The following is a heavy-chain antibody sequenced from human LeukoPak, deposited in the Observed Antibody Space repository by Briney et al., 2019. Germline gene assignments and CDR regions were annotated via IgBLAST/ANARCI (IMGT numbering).Heavy chain of an antibody. Sequence: GGSLRLSCAASGFTFSSYWMHWVRQAPGKGLVWVSRINSDGSRTYYADSVKGRFTISIDNAKNTLCLQMNSLRAEDTAVYYCARARGNNYGFFDYWGQGILVTVSS. CDR2: INSDGSRT. V-gene: IGHV3-74*01. CDR3: ARARGNNYGFFDY. CDR1: GFTFSSYW. J-gene: IGHJ4*02. D-gene: IGHD3/OR15-3a*01.